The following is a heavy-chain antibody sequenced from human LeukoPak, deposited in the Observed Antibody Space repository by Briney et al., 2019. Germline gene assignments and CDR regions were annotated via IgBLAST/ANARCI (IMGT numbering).Heavy chain of an antibody. CDR3: ARGYCSGGSCYSYYYYNYMDV. J-gene: IGHJ6*03. CDR2: IHYSGST. V-gene: IGHV4-39*07. CDR1: GGSISSSSYY. D-gene: IGHD2-15*01. Sequence: SETLSLTCTVSGGSISSSSYYWGWIRQPPGGGLEWIGSIHYSGSTNYNPSLKSRVTISVDTSKNQFSLKLSSVTAADTAVYYCARGYCSGGSCYSYYYYNYMDVWGKGTTVTVSS.